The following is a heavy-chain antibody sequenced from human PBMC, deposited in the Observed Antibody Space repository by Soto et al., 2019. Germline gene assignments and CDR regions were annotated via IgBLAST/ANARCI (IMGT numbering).Heavy chain of an antibody. CDR3: ARARATGTTVD. J-gene: IGHJ4*02. CDR1: GGSISSYY. CDR2: IYYSGST. Sequence: KSSETLSLTCTVSGGSISSYYWSWIRQPPGKGLEWIGYIYYSGSTNYNPSLKSRVTISVDTSKNQFSLKLSSVTAADTAVYYCARARATGTTVDWGQGTLVTVSS. D-gene: IGHD1-1*01. V-gene: IGHV4-59*01.